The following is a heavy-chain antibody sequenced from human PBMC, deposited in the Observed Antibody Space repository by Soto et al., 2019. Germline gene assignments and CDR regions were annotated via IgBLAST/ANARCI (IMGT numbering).Heavy chain of an antibody. V-gene: IGHV1-18*04. CDR1: GYTFTSYG. CDR2: ISAYNGNT. D-gene: IGHD5-12*01. CDR3: ARVVRWLRSDYYYYYYGMDV. Sequence: GASVKVSCKASGYTFTSYGISWVRQAPGQGLEWMGWISAYNGNTNYAQKLQGRVTMTTDTSTSTAYMELRSLRSDDTAVYYCARVVRWLRSDYYYYYYGMDVWGQGTTGTVSS. J-gene: IGHJ6*02.